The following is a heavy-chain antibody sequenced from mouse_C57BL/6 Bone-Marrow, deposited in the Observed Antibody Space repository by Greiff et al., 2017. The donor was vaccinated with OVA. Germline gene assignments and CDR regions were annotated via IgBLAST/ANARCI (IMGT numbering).Heavy chain of an antibody. CDR1: GFTFSSYT. D-gene: IGHD5-1*01. Sequence: EVQLVESGGGLVKPGGSLKLSCAASGFTFSSYTMSWVRQTPEKRLEWVATISGGGGNTYYPDSVKGRFTISRDNAKNTLYLQMSSLRSEDTALYYCARPMYPAWMDYWGQGTSVTVSS. J-gene: IGHJ4*01. CDR2: ISGGGGNT. V-gene: IGHV5-9*01. CDR3: ARPMYPAWMDY.